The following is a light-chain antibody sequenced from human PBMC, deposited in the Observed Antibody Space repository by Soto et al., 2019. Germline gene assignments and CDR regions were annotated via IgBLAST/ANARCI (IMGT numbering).Light chain of an antibody. CDR3: LQHNSYPVT. Sequence: DIQITQSPSSLSSSVVEKFTITCRASQGIRNALAWYQQKPGKAPKRLIYAASSLQSGVPSRFSGSGSGTEFTLTISSLQPEDFATYYCLQHNSYPVTFGQGTKVDIK. CDR2: AAS. CDR1: QGIRNA. J-gene: IGKJ1*01. V-gene: IGKV1-17*01.